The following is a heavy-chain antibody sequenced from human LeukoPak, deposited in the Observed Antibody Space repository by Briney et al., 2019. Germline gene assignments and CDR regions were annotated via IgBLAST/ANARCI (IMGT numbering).Heavy chain of an antibody. V-gene: IGHV3-30*18. J-gene: IGHJ4*02. Sequence: PGGSLRLSCAASGFTFSSYGMHWVRQAPGKGLEWVAVISYDGSNKYYADSVKGRFTISRDNSKNTLYLQMNSLRAEDTAVYYCAKSRLRYFDWLPLDYWGQGTLVTVSS. CDR3: AKSRLRYFDWLPLDY. D-gene: IGHD3-9*01. CDR2: ISYDGSNK. CDR1: GFTFSSYG.